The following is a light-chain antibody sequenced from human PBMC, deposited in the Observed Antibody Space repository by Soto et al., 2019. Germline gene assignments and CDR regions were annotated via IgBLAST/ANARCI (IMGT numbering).Light chain of an antibody. J-gene: IGKJ5*01. CDR3: QQRNNWPIT. V-gene: IGKV3-11*01. Sequence: EIVLTQAPATLSSFPGDRVTLSCRASQSVSSYLAWYQQKPGQAPRLLIYDASNRATGIPVRFSGSGSGTDFTLTISSLEPEDFALYYCQQRNNWPITFGQGTRLEIK. CDR2: DAS. CDR1: QSVSSY.